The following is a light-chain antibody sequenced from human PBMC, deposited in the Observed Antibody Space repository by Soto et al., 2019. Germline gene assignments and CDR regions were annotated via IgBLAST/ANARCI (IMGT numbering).Light chain of an antibody. CDR1: TSNIAAPYD. J-gene: IGLJ1*01. V-gene: IGLV1-40*01. CDR2: GDN. CDR3: QAYDISLXNYV. Sequence: VMTQPPSVSWAPGQRVSISCTGSTSNIAAPYDVHWYQHLPGTAPKLLIYGDNNRPSGVPDRFSGSKSGTSASLATTRLQAEDEADYYCQAYDISLXNYVFGTGTKVXV.